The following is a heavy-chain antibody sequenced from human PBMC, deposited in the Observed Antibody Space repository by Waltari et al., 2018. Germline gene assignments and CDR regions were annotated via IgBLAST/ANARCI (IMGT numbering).Heavy chain of an antibody. V-gene: IGHV3-21*02. J-gene: IGHJ4*02. Sequence: EVQLVESGGGLVKPGGSLRLSCAASGFTFSRFSMNWVRQAPGKGLEWVSSISSTSAYRYYANSVKGRFTISRDNAKNSLYLQMNSLRADDTAIYYCARDGANWGSGTAYWGQGTLVTVSS. D-gene: IGHD7-27*01. CDR2: ISSTSAYR. CDR1: GFTFSRFS. CDR3: ARDGANWGSGTAY.